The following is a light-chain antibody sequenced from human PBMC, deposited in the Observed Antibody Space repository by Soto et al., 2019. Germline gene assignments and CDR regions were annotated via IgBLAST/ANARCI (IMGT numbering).Light chain of an antibody. CDR1: QSVGTN. CDR3: QQYNTWPRT. V-gene: IGKV3-15*01. CDR2: GAS. J-gene: IGKJ2*01. Sequence: ETVMTQSAAALSVSVGERVTLSCRASQSVGTNLAWYQQRPGQAPSLLIHGASTRATGVPDRISGSGSGTDFTLTIRSLQSEDFAIYYCQQYNTWPRTFGQGTKLEIK.